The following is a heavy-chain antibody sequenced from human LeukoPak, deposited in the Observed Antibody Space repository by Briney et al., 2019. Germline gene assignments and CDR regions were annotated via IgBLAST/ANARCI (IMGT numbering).Heavy chain of an antibody. CDR2: IYYRGST. CDR3: AKDDGYGMDV. V-gene: IGHV4-59*01. J-gene: IGHJ6*02. CDR1: GGPINDYY. Sequence: PSETLSLTCTVSGGPINDYYWSWIRQPPGKGLEWIGYIYYRGSTKYNPSLKSRVTISIDTFKNQFSLKVSSVTAADTAVYYCAKDDGYGMDVWGQGTTVTFSS. D-gene: IGHD4-17*01.